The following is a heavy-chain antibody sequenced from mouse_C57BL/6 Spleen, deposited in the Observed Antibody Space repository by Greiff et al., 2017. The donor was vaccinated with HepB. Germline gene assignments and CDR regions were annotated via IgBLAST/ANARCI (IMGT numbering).Heavy chain of an antibody. CDR2: ISYDGSN. J-gene: IGHJ2*01. D-gene: IGHD3-2*02. CDR3: ARGRQLRLLYYFDY. V-gene: IGHV3-6*01. CDR1: GYSITSGYY. Sequence: EVKLMESGPGLVKPSQSLSLTCSVTGYSITSGYYWNWIRQFPGNKLEWMGYISYDGSNNYNPSLKNRISITRDASKNQFFLKLNSVTTEDTATYYCARGRQLRLLYYFDYWGQGTTLTVSS.